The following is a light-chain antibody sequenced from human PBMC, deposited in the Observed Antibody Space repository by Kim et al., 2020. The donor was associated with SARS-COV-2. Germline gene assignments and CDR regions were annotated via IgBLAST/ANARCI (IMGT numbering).Light chain of an antibody. CDR1: SSDVGGHNY. J-gene: IGLJ1*01. Sequence: QSALTQPASVSGSPGQSITISCTGTSSDVGGHNYVSWYQQYPGKAPRLTLYKVNNRASGVSNRFSGSKSGNSASLTISGLQAEDEAGYYCASYTSSDTNVFGTGTKVTVL. CDR3: ASYTSSDTNV. CDR2: KVN. V-gene: IGLV2-14*03.